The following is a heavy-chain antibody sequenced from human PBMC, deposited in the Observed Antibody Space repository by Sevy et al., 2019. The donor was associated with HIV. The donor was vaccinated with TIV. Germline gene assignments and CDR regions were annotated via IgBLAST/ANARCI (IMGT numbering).Heavy chain of an antibody. CDR1: GFTFSTYA. J-gene: IGHJ6*02. D-gene: IGHD2-15*01. Sequence: GGSLRLSCAASGFTFSTYAMNWVRQAPGKGLEWVSSISTNGRSAYYTDPVEGRFTISRDNSKNTLYLQMNSLGADDTAVYYCAKGYCSGGSCPRDYYYYGMDVWGQGTTVTVSS. V-gene: IGHV3-23*01. CDR2: ISTNGRSA. CDR3: AKGYCSGGSCPRDYYYYGMDV.